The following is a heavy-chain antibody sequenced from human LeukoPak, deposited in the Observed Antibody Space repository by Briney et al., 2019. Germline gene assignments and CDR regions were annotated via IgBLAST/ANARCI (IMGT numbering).Heavy chain of an antibody. CDR1: GFTFTSSG. D-gene: IGHD2-8*02. J-gene: IGHJ4*02. CDR2: VSFDGTTI. CDR3: AKAQLPRHELVNFYFDY. Sequence: PGGSLRLSWAPSGFTFTSSGMHSARHPPGTGLEWVAVVSFDGTTINYAASVKGRFTISSANSTNTLYLQMNSLIREDTAGYYCAKAQLPRHELVNFYFDYWGQGILVTVSS. V-gene: IGHV3-30*18.